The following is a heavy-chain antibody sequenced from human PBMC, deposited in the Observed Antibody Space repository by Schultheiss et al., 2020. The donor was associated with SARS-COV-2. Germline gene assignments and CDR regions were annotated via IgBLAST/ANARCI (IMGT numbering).Heavy chain of an antibody. CDR1: GGSISNYY. CDR2: IYYSGST. V-gene: IGHV4-59*01. J-gene: IGHJ4*02. CDR3: ARQWSRYFDY. D-gene: IGHD2-15*01. Sequence: SETLSLTCTVSGGSISNYYWGWIRQPPGKGLEWIGYIYYSGSTNYNPSLKSRVTISIDTSKNQFSLKLSSVTAADTAVYYCARQWSRYFDYWGQGTLVTVSS.